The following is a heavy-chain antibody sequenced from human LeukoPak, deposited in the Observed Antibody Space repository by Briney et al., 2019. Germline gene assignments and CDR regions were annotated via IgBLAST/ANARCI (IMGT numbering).Heavy chain of an antibody. J-gene: IGHJ3*02. D-gene: IGHD3-22*01. CDR3: ARGNTMTRNYGAFDI. CDR2: ITSASRYI. Sequence: PGGSLRLSCAASGFSFSTYTMKWVRQAPGGGLEWVSFITSASRYIYYAESVKGRFTISRDNDKRSLYLQMDNLRVEDTAIYYCARGNTMTRNYGAFDIWGQGTMVTVSS. V-gene: IGHV3-21*03. CDR1: GFSFSTYT.